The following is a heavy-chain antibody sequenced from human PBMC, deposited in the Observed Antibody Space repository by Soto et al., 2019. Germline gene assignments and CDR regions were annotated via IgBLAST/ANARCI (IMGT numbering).Heavy chain of an antibody. CDR3: ARQEAGPGTPFDS. J-gene: IGHJ4*02. Sequence: QERLQESGPGLVKPSETLSLTCSVSGGSINGYYWNWIRQPPGKGLEWLGNVYFSGSTHDNPSLEARLTISVDTSKKQISLKLRSVTAADTAVYYCARQEAGPGTPFDSWGQGTLVSVSS. V-gene: IGHV4-59*01. CDR1: GGSINGYY. CDR2: VYFSGST. D-gene: IGHD6-19*01.